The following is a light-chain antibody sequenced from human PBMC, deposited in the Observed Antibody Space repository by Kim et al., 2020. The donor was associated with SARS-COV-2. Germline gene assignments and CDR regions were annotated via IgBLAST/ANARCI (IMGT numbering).Light chain of an antibody. Sequence: LTQPPSLSKGLRQTATITCTGNSNNVGYQGAAWLQQHQGPPPKVVSYRNYGRPSGISERFSASRSGDTASLTITGLQPEDEADYFCSAWDNSLTAWVFGGGTQLTVL. J-gene: IGLJ3*02. CDR2: RNY. CDR3: SAWDNSLTAWV. V-gene: IGLV10-54*04. CDR1: SNNVGYQG.